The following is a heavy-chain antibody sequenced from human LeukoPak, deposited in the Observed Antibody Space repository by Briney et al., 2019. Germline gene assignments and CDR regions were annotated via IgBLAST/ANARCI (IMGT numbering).Heavy chain of an antibody. V-gene: IGHV3-48*03. D-gene: IGHD6-13*01. Sequence: GGSLRLSCAASGFTFSSYEMNWVRQAPGKGLEWVSYISSSGSTIYYADSVKGRFTISRDNAKNSLYPQMNSLRAEDTAVYYCARDHRSQYSSSWYGGIYFDYWGQGTLVTVSS. CDR2: ISSSGSTI. CDR1: GFTFSSYE. CDR3: ARDHRSQYSSSWYGGIYFDY. J-gene: IGHJ4*02.